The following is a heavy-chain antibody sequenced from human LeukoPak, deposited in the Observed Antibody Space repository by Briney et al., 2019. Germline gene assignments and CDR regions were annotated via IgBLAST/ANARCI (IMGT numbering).Heavy chain of an antibody. J-gene: IGHJ4*02. V-gene: IGHV4-39*01. D-gene: IGHD3-10*01. CDR2: IYYSGST. CDR3: SLTMVRGVYDY. Sequence: SETLSLTCTVSGGSISSSSYYWGWLRQPPGTGLEWIGSIYYSGSTYYTPSLKSRVTISVDTSKNQFSLKLSSVTAAYTAVYYCSLTMVRGVYDYWGQGTLVTVSS. CDR1: GGSISSSSYY.